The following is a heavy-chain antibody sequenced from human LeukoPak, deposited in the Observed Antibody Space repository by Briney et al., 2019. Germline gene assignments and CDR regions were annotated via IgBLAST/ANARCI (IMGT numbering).Heavy chain of an antibody. V-gene: IGHV5-10-1*01. D-gene: IGHD2/OR15-2a*01. CDR2: IDPSDSYT. Sequence: GESLKISCKGSGYSFAKYWISWVRQMPGKGLEWMGRIDPSDSYTNYSPAFQGHVTISTDKSINTAYLQWSSLKASDTAMYYCARHSFYGPFDPWGLGTLVTVSS. CDR3: ARHSFYGPFDP. CDR1: GYSFAKYW. J-gene: IGHJ5*02.